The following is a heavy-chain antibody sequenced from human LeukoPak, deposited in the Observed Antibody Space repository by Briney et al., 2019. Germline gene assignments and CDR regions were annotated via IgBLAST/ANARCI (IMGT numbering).Heavy chain of an antibody. J-gene: IGHJ4*02. Sequence: GGSLRLSCAASGFTFSNYWMTWVRQAPGRGLEWGAHINQDGSKEYYMDSVKARFTISRDNAKNSLSLQMNSLRAEDTAVYYCVRDGGVSGYDLLDYWGQGTLVTVSS. D-gene: IGHD5-12*01. CDR1: GFTFSNYW. V-gene: IGHV3-7*01. CDR3: VRDGGVSGYDLLDY. CDR2: INQDGSKE.